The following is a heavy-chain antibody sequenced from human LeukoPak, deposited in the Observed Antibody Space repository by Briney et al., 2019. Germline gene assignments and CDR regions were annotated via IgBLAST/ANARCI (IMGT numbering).Heavy chain of an antibody. CDR3: ARGPPVIDY. Sequence: PGGSLRLSCAAPGFTFSSYWLSWVRQAPGKGLEWVANIKQDGSEKYYVDSVKGRFTISRDNAKNSLYLQMNSLRAEDTAVYYCARGPPVIDYWGQGTLVTVSS. CDR2: IKQDGSEK. D-gene: IGHD4-17*01. J-gene: IGHJ4*02. CDR1: GFTFSSYW. V-gene: IGHV3-7*01.